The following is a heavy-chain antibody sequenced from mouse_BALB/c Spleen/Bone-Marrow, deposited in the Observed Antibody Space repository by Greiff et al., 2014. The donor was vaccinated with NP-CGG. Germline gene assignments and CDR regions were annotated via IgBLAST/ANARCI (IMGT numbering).Heavy chain of an antibody. CDR2: ISDGGSYT. Sequence: EVKLEESGGGLVKPGGSLKLSCAASGFTFSDYYMYWVRQTPEKRLEWVATISDGGSYTYYPDSVKGRFTISRDNAKNNLYLQMSSLKSEDTAMYYCAREGDGAYGGQGTLVTVSA. V-gene: IGHV5-4*02. CDR1: GFTFSDYY. J-gene: IGHJ3*01. D-gene: IGHD3-3*01. CDR3: AREGDGAY.